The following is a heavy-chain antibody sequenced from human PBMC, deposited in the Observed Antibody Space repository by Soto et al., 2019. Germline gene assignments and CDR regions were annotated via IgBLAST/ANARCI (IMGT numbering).Heavy chain of an antibody. V-gene: IGHV3-64*01. CDR1: GFTFSNYA. J-gene: IGHJ6*02. Sequence: EVQLVESGGGLVQPGGSLRLSCAASGFTFSNYAMYWVRQAPGKGLEYVSAISSNGGSTYYVNSVKDRFTISRDNSKNTLDLQMGSLRAEDMAVYYCARVGYVWGQGTTVTVSS. CDR2: ISSNGGST. CDR3: ARVGYV.